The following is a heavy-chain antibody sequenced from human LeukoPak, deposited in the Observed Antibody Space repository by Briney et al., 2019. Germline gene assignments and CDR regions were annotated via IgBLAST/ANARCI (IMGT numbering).Heavy chain of an antibody. Sequence: PSETLSLTCTVSGGSISSSSYNWGWIRQPPGKGLEWIGSIYYSGSTYYNPSLKSRVTISVDTSKNQFSLKLSSVTAADTAVYYCARQTSSSWYDLYYFDYWGQGTLVTVSS. CDR2: IYYSGST. D-gene: IGHD6-13*01. CDR3: ARQTSSSWYDLYYFDY. CDR1: GGSISSSSYN. V-gene: IGHV4-39*01. J-gene: IGHJ4*02.